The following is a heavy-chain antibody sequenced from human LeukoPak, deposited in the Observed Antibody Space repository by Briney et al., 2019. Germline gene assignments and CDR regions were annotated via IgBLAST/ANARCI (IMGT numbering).Heavy chain of an antibody. J-gene: IGHJ6*03. CDR1: GFTFSSYG. CDR2: IRHDETRI. CDR3: AKSVIPNSYQGTYYMDV. V-gene: IGHV3-30*02. D-gene: IGHD3-16*02. Sequence: QPGGSLRLSCAASGFTFSSYGMHWVRQAPGEGREWVAYIRHDETRIFYGDSVKGRFTISRDNSKNMVYLQLNSLSAEDTALYYCAKSVIPNSYQGTYYMDVWGKGTTVTVFS.